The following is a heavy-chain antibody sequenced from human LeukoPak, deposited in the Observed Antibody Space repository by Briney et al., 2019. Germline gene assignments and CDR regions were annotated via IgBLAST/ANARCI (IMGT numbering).Heavy chain of an antibody. Sequence: PSETLSLICTVSGGSISSSNYYWVWIRQPPGKGLKWIGSIYYTGATYYNPSLESRVTMSVDTTKNQFSLKLSSVTAADTAVYYCARGYYNSSGYAFDHWGQGTRVTVSS. CDR3: ARGYYNSSGYAFDH. D-gene: IGHD3-22*01. CDR2: IYYTGAT. V-gene: IGHV4-39*07. CDR1: GGSISSSNYY. J-gene: IGHJ4*02.